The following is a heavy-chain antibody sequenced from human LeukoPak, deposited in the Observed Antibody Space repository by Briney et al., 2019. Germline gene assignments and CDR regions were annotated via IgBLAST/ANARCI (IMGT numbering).Heavy chain of an antibody. CDR2: ISSSSSYI. CDR1: GFTLSSYS. Sequence: PGGSLRLSCAASGFTLSSYSTNWVRQAPGKGLEWVSSISSSSSYIYYADSVKGRFTISRDNAKNSLYLQMNSLRAEDTAVYYCARGSLLTMIVVVKGAFDIWGQGTMVTVSS. J-gene: IGHJ3*02. V-gene: IGHV3-21*01. CDR3: ARGSLLTMIVVVKGAFDI. D-gene: IGHD3-22*01.